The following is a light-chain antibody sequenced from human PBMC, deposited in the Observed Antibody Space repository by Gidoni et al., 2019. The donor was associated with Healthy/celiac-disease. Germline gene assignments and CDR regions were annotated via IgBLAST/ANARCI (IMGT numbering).Light chain of an antibody. CDR3: QQYDNLALT. Sequence: DIQITQSPSSLSASVGDRDTITCQASQDISNYLNWYQQKPGKAPKLLIYDASNLEKGVPSRFSGSGSGTDFTFTISSLQAEDIATYYCQQYDNLALTFGGGTKVEIK. CDR2: DAS. CDR1: QDISNY. V-gene: IGKV1-33*01. J-gene: IGKJ4*01.